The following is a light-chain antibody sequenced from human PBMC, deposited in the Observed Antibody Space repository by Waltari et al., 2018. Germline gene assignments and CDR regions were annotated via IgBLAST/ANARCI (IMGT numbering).Light chain of an antibody. V-gene: IGKV1-5*03. CDR2: QAS. CDR3: HQYNTYST. CDR1: QSISSW. J-gene: IGKJ1*01. Sequence: DIQMTQSPSTLSASVGDRVIITCRASQSISSWLAWYQQKPGKAPERLIYQASSLKSGVPSRFSGSGSGTEFTLTISSLQPDDFATYFCHQYNTYSTFGQGTKVEIK.